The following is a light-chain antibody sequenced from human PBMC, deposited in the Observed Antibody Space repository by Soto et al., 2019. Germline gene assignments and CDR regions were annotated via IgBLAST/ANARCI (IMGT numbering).Light chain of an antibody. V-gene: IGKV1-5*03. CDR3: QHYNSYSEA. J-gene: IGKJ1*01. CDR1: QTISSW. CDR2: KAS. Sequence: DLQMTQYPSTLSASLGDRVTITCRASQTISSWLAWYQQKPGKAPKLLIYKASTLKSGVPSRFSGSVSGTEFTLTISSLKPDDLSTYYCQHYNSYSEAFGQGTKVDNK.